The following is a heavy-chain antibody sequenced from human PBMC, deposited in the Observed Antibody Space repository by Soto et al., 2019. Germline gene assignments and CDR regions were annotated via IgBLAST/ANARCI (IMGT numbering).Heavy chain of an antibody. CDR3: ASKFGEILVDAFDS. Sequence: SETLSLTCTVSNASISSRKWWTWVRQTPGKGLEWIGEIYHSGSINHNPSLKSRVTMSVDKSKNQFSLKMTSVTAADTGVYYCASKFGEILVDAFDSWGQGTVVT. D-gene: IGHD3-10*01. J-gene: IGHJ3*02. CDR2: IYHSGSI. V-gene: IGHV4-4*02. CDR1: NASISSRKW.